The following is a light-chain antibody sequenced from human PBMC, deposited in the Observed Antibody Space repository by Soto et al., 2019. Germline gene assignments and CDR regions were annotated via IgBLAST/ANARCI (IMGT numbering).Light chain of an antibody. V-gene: IGKV1-17*01. CDR1: QSISND. J-gene: IGKJ1*01. CDR2: AAS. Sequence: DIQMTQSPSSLSASVGDRVTITCRASQSISNDLDWYQQRPGKAPKRLIYAASSLQGGVPSRFSGSGSGTEFTLTISSLQTEDFATYYCRQDDTYPRTFGQGTKVDIK. CDR3: RQDDTYPRT.